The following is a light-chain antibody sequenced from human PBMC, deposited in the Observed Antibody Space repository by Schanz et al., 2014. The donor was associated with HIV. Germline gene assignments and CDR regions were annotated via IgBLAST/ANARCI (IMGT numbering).Light chain of an antibody. V-gene: IGKV3-20*01. CDR1: HSVGREE. CDR3: QQYGSLPWT. Sequence: EIVLTQSPVSLSRSPGDRGSLSCRGSHSVGREEEAWYQQNPGQAPRLLIFASSSSATSIPDRISGSGSGTDFTLTISRVEPEDYAVDHCQQYGSLPWTFG. CDR2: ASS. J-gene: IGKJ1*01.